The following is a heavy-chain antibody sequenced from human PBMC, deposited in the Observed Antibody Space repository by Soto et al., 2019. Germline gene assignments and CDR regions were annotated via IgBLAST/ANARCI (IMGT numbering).Heavy chain of an antibody. Sequence: PGGSLRLSCAASGFTFSSYAISWVRQAPGKGLEWVSAISGSGGSTYYADSVKGRFTISRDNSKNTLYLQMNSLRAEDTAVYYCAKGITMVRGVPTKPYYYYGMDVWGQGTTVTVSS. CDR2: ISGSGGST. CDR3: AKGITMVRGVPTKPYYYYGMDV. J-gene: IGHJ6*02. CDR1: GFTFSSYA. V-gene: IGHV3-23*01. D-gene: IGHD3-10*01.